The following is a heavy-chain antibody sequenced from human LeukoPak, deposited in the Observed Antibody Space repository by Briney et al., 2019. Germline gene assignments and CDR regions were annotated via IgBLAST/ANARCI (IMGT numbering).Heavy chain of an antibody. V-gene: IGHV4-61*02. CDR3: AIASYDFWSGYYKFRHDAFDI. J-gene: IGHJ3*02. CDR2: IYTSGST. Sequence: SQTLSLTCTVSGGSISSGSYYWSWIRQPAGKGREWIGRIYTSGSTNYNPSLKSRVTISVDTSNNQFSLKLSSVTAADTAVYYCAIASYDFWSGYYKFRHDAFDIWGQGTMVTVSS. D-gene: IGHD3-3*01. CDR1: GGSISSGSYY.